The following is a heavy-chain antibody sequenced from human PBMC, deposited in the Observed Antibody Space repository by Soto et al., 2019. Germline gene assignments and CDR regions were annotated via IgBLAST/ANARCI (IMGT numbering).Heavy chain of an antibody. D-gene: IGHD6-19*01. Sequence: PGGSLRLSCAASGFTVSSNYMSWVRQAPGKGLEWVSVIYSGGSTYYADSVKGRVTISRDNSKNTLYLQMNSLRAEDTAVYYCAKDWATPVAARFFESWGQGTPVTVSS. J-gene: IGHJ4*02. CDR1: GFTVSSNY. CDR3: AKDWATPVAARFFES. CDR2: IYSGGST. V-gene: IGHV3-53*01.